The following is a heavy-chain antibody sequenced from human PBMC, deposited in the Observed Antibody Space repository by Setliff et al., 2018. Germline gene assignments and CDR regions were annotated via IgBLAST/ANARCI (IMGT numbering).Heavy chain of an antibody. V-gene: IGHV3-7*01. CDR2: IKEDGSQR. D-gene: IGHD2-21*01. CDR1: GFDFKTHR. CDR3: SSYLVS. J-gene: IGHJ4*02. Sequence: QAGGSLRLSCAASGFDFKTHRMDWARQAPGKGLEWVANIKEDGSQRNDVDAVRCRFTVSRDNARNLLYLQMNSLRVDDTAVYYCSSYLVSWGQGALVTVSS.